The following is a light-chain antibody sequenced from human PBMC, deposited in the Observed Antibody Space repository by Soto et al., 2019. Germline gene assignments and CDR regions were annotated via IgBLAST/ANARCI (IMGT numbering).Light chain of an antibody. V-gene: IGKV3-20*01. Sequence: WAQSAGTLSLSPGERATLSCRASQSVSSTYLAWYQQKPGQAPRLLMCGASSRATGIPDRFSGSGSGTDFTLTIYRLEPEDFAVYYCQQYGSSLWTFAQGTKVDIK. CDR2: GAS. CDR1: QSVSSTY. CDR3: QQYGSSLWT. J-gene: IGKJ1*01.